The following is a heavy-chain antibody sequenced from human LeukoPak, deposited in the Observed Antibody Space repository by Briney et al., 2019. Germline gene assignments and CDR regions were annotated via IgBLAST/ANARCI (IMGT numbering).Heavy chain of an antibody. V-gene: IGHV1-46*01. D-gene: IGHD3-22*01. CDR2: INPSGGST. Sequence: ASVKVSCKASGYTFTNYGISWVRQAPGQGLEWMGVINPSGGSTSYAQKFQGRVTMTRATSTSTVYMELSSLRSEDTAVYYCARSNNYYASSGYYAKTRRDFDYWGQGTLVTVSS. CDR3: ARSNNYYASSGYYAKTRRDFDY. CDR1: GYTFTNYG. J-gene: IGHJ4*02.